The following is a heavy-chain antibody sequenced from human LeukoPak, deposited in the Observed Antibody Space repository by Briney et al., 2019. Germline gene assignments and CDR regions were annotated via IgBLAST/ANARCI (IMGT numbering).Heavy chain of an antibody. V-gene: IGHV3-48*01. J-gene: IGHJ4*02. CDR3: AKQGYDSSGYYYRPAYYFDY. D-gene: IGHD3-22*01. CDR1: GFTFSSFS. Sequence: PGGSLRLSCAASGFTFSSFSMNWVRQAPGKGLEWVSYISRSSTTTYYADSVKGRFTISRDNSKNTLYLQMNSLRAEDTAVYYCAKQGYDSSGYYYRPAYYFDYWGQGTLVTVSS. CDR2: ISRSSTTT.